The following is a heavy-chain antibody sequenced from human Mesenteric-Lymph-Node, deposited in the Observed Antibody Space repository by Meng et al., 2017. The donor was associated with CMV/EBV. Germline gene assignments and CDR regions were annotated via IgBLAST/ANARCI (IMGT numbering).Heavy chain of an antibody. Sequence: GESLKISCAASGFTFSSYWMTWVRQAPGKGLEWVATIKQDGNDKYYVDSVKGRFTISRDNAKNSLYLQMNSLRAEDTAVYYCARIYSSGWYAFDYWGQGTLVTVSS. V-gene: IGHV3-7*01. CDR2: IKQDGNDK. D-gene: IGHD6-19*01. CDR1: GFTFSSYW. CDR3: ARIYSSGWYAFDY. J-gene: IGHJ4*02.